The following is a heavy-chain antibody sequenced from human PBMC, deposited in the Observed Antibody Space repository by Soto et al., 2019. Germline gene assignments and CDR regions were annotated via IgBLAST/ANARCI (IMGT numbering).Heavy chain of an antibody. J-gene: IGHJ4*02. Sequence: QVQLQESGPGLVKPSETLSLTCTVSGGSISSSYWSWIRQPAGKGLEWIGRIYTSGCTNYNPSLKSRVTMSVDTSKNQVSLQLSSVTAADTAVYYCARVVEGTVGITTVDYWGQGTLVTVSS. CDR3: ARVVEGTVGITTVDY. V-gene: IGHV4-4*07. CDR2: IYTSGCT. CDR1: GGSISSSY. D-gene: IGHD1-26*01.